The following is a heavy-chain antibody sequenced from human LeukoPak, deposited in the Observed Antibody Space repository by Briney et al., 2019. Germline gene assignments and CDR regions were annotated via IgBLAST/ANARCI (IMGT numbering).Heavy chain of an antibody. V-gene: IGHV4-34*01. J-gene: IGHJ4*02. D-gene: IGHD1-7*01. CDR1: GGSFSGDY. CDR3: ARLSYSIGTTTIPNFDY. Sequence: SETLSLTCAVYGGSFSGDYWSWIRQPPGKGLEWIGEINHSGRTNYNPSLKSRVTISVDKSKNQFSLKLSSVTAADTAVYYCARLSYSIGTTTIPNFDYWGQGTLVTVSS. CDR2: INHSGRT.